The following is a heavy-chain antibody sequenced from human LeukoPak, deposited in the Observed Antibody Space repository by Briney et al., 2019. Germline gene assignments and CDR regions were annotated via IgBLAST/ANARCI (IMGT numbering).Heavy chain of an antibody. D-gene: IGHD3-16*02. CDR3: ARFSSLEELSLFRY. Sequence: GGSLRLSCAASGFTFDDYAMHWVRQAPGKGLEWLASIKQDGREKKYVDSVKGRFTISRDNAKNSLYLQMNTLRAEDTAVYYCARFSSLEELSLFRYWGQGTLVTVSS. J-gene: IGHJ4*02. CDR1: GFTFDDYA. CDR2: IKQDGREK. V-gene: IGHV3-7*01.